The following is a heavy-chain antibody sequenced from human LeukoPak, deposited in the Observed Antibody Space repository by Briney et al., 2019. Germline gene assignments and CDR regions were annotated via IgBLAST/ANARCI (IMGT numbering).Heavy chain of an antibody. CDR2: IDWDDDK. D-gene: IGHD2-8*02. V-gene: IGHV2-70*11. CDR1: GFSLSTSGMC. Sequence: ESGPALVKPTQTLTLTCTFSGFSLSTSGMCVSWIRQPPGKALEWLARIDWDDDKYYSTSLKTRLTISRDTSKNQVVLTMTNMDPVDTATYYCARSTTTQREPGGYPLGDYWGQGTLVTVSS. J-gene: IGHJ4*02. CDR3: ARSTTTQREPGGYPLGDY.